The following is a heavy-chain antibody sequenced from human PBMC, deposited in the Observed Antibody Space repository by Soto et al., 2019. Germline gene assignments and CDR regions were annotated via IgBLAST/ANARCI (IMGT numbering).Heavy chain of an antibody. CDR3: AELAGYCTGTSCYGNYAMDV. CDR1: GGSISSGGYY. Sequence: PSETLSLTCTVSGGSISSGGYYWSWIRQHPGKGLEWIGYIYYSGSTNYNPSLKSRVTISVDTSKNQFSLKLSSVTAADTAVYYCAELAGYCTGTSCYGNYAMDVWGQGTTVTVSS. CDR2: IYYSGST. V-gene: IGHV4-31*03. J-gene: IGHJ6*01. D-gene: IGHD2-2*01.